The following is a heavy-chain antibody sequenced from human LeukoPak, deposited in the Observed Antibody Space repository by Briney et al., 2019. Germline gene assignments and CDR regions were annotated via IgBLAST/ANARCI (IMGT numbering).Heavy chain of an antibody. CDR2: IYYSGST. J-gene: IGHJ3*02. D-gene: IGHD3-22*01. CDR1: GGSISSSSYY. Sequence: SETLSLTCTVSGGSISSSSYYWGWIRQPPGKGLEWIGSIYYSGSTYYNPPLKSRVTISVDTSKNQFSLKLSSVTAADTAVYYCARFKYYYDSSDAFDIWGQGTMVTVSS. CDR3: ARFKYYYDSSDAFDI. V-gene: IGHV4-39*01.